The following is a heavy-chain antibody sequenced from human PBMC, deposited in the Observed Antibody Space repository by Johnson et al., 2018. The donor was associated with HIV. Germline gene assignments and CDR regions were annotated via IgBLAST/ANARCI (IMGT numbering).Heavy chain of an antibody. CDR3: ARDSAYCGGDCHDAFDI. CDR2: IPNDGSNE. CDR1: RFSFSSYA. J-gene: IGHJ3*02. Sequence: QVQLVESGGGLVQPGGSLRLSCAASRFSFSSYAMHWVRQAPGKGLEWVAFIPNDGSNEYYADSVKGRFTLSRDNSENTLYLQMNSLRAEDTAVYYCARDSAYCGGDCHDAFDIWGQGTMVTVSS. D-gene: IGHD2-21*02. V-gene: IGHV3-30*04.